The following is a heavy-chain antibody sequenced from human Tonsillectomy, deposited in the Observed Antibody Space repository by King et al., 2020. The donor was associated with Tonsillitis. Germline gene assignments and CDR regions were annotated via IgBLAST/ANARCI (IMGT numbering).Heavy chain of an antibody. CDR1: GFTFSSYT. CDR2: ISSSSSGI. V-gene: IGHV3-21*01. J-gene: IGHJ4*02. D-gene: IGHD6-19*01. CDR3: ARGGSPGGWYLDY. Sequence: VQLVESGGGLVKPGGSLRLSCAASGFTFSSYTMNWVRQAPGKGLEWVSSISSSSSGIFYADSVKGRFTISRDNAKNSLYLQMNSLRAEDTAVYYCARGGSPGGWYLDYWGQGTLVTVSS.